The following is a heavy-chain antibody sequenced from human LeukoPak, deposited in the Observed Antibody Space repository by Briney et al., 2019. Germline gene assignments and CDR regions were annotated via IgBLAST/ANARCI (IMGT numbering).Heavy chain of an antibody. V-gene: IGHV4-59*12. CDR1: GGSITNYY. CDR3: ASRKLGNDY. D-gene: IGHD7-27*01. J-gene: IGHJ4*02. Sequence: SETLSLTCSVSGGSITNYYGSWIRQPPGKGLEWIGYSFYSGGTNYNPSLKSRVTISADTSKNQFSLKLISVTAADTAVYYCASRKLGNDYWGQGTLVTVSS. CDR2: SFYSGGT.